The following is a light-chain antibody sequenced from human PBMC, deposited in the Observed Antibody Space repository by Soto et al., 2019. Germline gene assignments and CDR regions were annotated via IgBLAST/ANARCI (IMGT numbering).Light chain of an antibody. V-gene: IGLV2-14*03. CDR3: SSYTTSNTRQIV. Sequence: QSVLTEPGSVSGCPGQSITISCTGTSSDVGGYNYVSWYQHHPGKAPKLMIFDVSNRPSGVSNRFSGSKSGNTASLTISGLQPEDEADYYCSSYTTSNTRQIVFGTGTKVTVL. CDR2: DVS. J-gene: IGLJ1*01. CDR1: SSDVGGYNY.